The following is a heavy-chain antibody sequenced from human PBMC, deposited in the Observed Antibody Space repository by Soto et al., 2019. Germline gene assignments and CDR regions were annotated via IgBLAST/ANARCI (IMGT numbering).Heavy chain of an antibody. CDR1: GFIFGSYA. J-gene: IGHJ6*02. V-gene: IGHV3-23*01. CDR2: ISASGDFT. CDR3: AKEDGYRSSSSCPFGLDV. D-gene: IGHD2-2*03. Sequence: PGGSLRLSCAASGFIFGSYAMGWVRQTPGKGLEWVSDISASGDFTFYADSVKGRFTISRDNSKNTLYLQMNSLRADDTAVYFCAKEDGYRSSSSCPFGLDVWGQGTTVTVSS.